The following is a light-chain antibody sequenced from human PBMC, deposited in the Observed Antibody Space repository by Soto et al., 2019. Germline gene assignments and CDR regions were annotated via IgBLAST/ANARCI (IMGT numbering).Light chain of an antibody. J-gene: IGLJ1*01. V-gene: IGLV2-14*01. CDR3: CCYRTSSTPFV. Sequence: QSVLTQPASVSGSPGQSITISCTGTSSDIGGYDYVSWYQHHPGKAPKLMLYEVSNRPSGISNRFSGSKSANTASLTNSGRQAEDEADYYCCCYRTSSTPFVFGTGTKVTVL. CDR2: EVS. CDR1: SSDIGGYDY.